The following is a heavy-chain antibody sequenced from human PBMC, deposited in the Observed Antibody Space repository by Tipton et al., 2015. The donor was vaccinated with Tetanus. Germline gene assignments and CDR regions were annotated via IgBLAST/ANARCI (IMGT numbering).Heavy chain of an antibody. CDR3: ARREVGATKELY. J-gene: IGHJ4*02. D-gene: IGHD1-26*01. CDR1: GGSFSDYY. V-gene: IGHV4-34*01. CDR2: FNHRGSN. Sequence: TLSLTCAVYGGSFSDYYWSWIRQPPGKGLEWIGEFNHRGSNDYNPSLKSRVTVSVDTSKKHLCLKLTSGTAADTAVYYCARREVGATKELYWGQGTRVTVSS.